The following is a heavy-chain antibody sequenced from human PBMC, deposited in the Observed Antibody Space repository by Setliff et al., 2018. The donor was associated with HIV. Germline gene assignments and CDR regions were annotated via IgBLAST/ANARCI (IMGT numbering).Heavy chain of an antibody. CDR2: IYFGGTT. J-gene: IGHJ6*03. CDR3: ARASGAWPYYHYYMDV. D-gene: IGHD3-10*01. Sequence: SETLSLTCTVSGGPSGSLTSTSYYWGWIRQPPGRGLEWIGSIYFGGTTYYNPSLKSRITISIPTSRNQFSRKVTSVTAADTAVYYCARASGAWPYYHYYMDVWGKGTTVTVS. CDR1: GGPSGSLTSTSYY. V-gene: IGHV4-39*07.